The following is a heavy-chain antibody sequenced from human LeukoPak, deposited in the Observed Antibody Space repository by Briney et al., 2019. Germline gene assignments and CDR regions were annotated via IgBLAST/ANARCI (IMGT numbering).Heavy chain of an antibody. V-gene: IGHV1-69*01. Sequence: GASVKVSCKASGGTFSSYAISWVRQAPGQGLEWMGGIIPIFGTANYAQKFQGRVTITADESTSTAYMELRSLRSEDTAVYYCARDSRYGSGSYEFDYWGQGTLVTVSS. CDR2: IIPIFGTA. CDR3: ARDSRYGSGSYEFDY. J-gene: IGHJ4*02. D-gene: IGHD3-10*01. CDR1: GGTFSSYA.